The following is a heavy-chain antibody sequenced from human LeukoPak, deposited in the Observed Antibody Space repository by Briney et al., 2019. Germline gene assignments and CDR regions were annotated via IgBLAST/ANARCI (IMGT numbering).Heavy chain of an antibody. CDR2: IDKKDKGYATAT. CDR1: GFTFSGSA. Sequence: GGSLKLSCAASGFTFSGSAIHWVRQSSGKGLEWVGQIDKKDKGYATATAYAASVKGRFTISRDDSINAAYLQMKSLKTEDTALYYCTRDSGAYNWFDPWGQGTLVTVSS. CDR3: TRDSGAYNWFDP. J-gene: IGHJ5*02. V-gene: IGHV3-73*01. D-gene: IGHD1-26*01.